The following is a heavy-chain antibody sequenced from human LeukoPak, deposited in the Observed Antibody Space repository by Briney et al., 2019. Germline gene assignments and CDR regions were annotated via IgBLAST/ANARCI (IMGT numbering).Heavy chain of an antibody. J-gene: IGHJ4*02. CDR3: ARKRLHSSGYFDY. V-gene: IGHV4-59*01. Sequence: SETLSLTCTVSGGSISSYYWSWIRQPPGKGLEWIGYIYSSGSINYNPSLKSRVTISADTSKNQFSLKLSSVTAADTALYYCARKRLHSSGYFDYWGQGTLVTVSS. D-gene: IGHD5-18*01. CDR2: IYSSGSI. CDR1: GGSISSYY.